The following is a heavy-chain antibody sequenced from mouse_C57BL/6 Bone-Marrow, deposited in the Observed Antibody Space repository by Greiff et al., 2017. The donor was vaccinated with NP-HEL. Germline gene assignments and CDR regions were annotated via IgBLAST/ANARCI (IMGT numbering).Heavy chain of an antibody. Sequence: QVHVKQSGAELARPGASVKMSCKASGYTFTSYTMHWVKQRPGQGLEWIGYINPSSGYTKYNQKFKDKATLTADKSSSTAYMQLSSLTSEDSAVYYCARWGDDYFDYWGQGTTLTVSS. J-gene: IGHJ2*01. CDR3: ARWGDDYFDY. CDR2: INPSSGYT. CDR1: GYTFTSYT. V-gene: IGHV1-4*01.